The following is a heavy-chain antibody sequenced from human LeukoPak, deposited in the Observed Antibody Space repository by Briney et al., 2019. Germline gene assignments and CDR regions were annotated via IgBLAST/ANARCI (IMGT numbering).Heavy chain of an antibody. D-gene: IGHD2-2*01. CDR1: GGTFSSYA. CDR3: AYLPDIVVVPAAMGKLIDAFDI. J-gene: IGHJ3*02. CDR2: IIPIFGTA. V-gene: IGHV1-69*01. Sequence: GASVKVSCKASGGTFSSYAISWVRQAPGQGLEWMGGIIPIFGTANYAQKFQGRVTITADEPTSTAYMELSSLRSEDTAVYYCAYLPDIVVVPAAMGKLIDAFDIWGQGTMVTVSS.